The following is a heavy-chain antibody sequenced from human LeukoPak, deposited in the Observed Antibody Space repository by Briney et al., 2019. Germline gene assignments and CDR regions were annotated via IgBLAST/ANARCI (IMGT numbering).Heavy chain of an antibody. CDR1: GFTFSNYG. V-gene: IGHV3-33*01. CDR3: ARVKGSSGWYRTHSPYYFDY. Sequence: PGGSLRLSCAASGFTFSNYGLHWVRQAPGKGLEWVAVISYNGNKKYHADSVKGRFTISRDNAKNSLYLQMNSLRAEDTAVYYCARVKGSSGWYRTHSPYYFDYWGQGTLVTVSS. J-gene: IGHJ4*02. D-gene: IGHD6-13*01. CDR2: ISYNGNKK.